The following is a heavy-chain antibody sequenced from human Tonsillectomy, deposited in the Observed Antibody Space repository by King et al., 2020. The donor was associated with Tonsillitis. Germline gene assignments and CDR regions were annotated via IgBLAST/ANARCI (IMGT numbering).Heavy chain of an antibody. D-gene: IGHD3-10*02. V-gene: IGHV4-30-4*07. Sequence: QLQESGPGLVKPSQTLSLTCAVSGGSISSGGYSWSWIRQPPGKGLEWIGNIYYSGSTYYNPSFKSRVNISINTSKNQFSLKLRSVTAAETAVYYCARAGLFGEFSVRYFDYWGQGTLVTVSS. J-gene: IGHJ4*02. CDR2: IYYSGST. CDR1: GGSISSGGYS. CDR3: ARAGLFGEFSVRYFDY.